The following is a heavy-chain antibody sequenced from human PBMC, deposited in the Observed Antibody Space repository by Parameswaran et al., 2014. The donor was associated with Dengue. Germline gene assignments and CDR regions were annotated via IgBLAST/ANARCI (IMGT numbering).Heavy chain of an antibody. CDR2: ISGSGGST. CDR1: GFTFSSYA. CDR3: ASGAARRDNWFDP. V-gene: IGHV3-23*01. D-gene: IGHD6-6*01. Sequence: GESLKISCAASGFTFSSYAMSWVRQAPGKGLEWVSAISGSGGSTYYADSVKGRFTISRDNSKNTLYLQMNSLRAEDTAVYYCASGAARRDNWFDPWGQGTLVTVSS. J-gene: IGHJ5*02.